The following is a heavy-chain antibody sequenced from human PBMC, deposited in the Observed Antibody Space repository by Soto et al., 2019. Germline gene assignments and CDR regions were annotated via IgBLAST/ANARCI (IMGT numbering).Heavy chain of an antibody. D-gene: IGHD3-10*01. Sequence: PSETQSLTCTVSGGSISSIGYYWSWIRQPPGKGLEWIGSIYYSGSTYYNPSLKSRVTISVDTSKNQFSLKLSSVTAADTAVYYCARQVGGFGELLLTAFDIWGQGTMVTVSS. CDR1: GGSISSIGYY. CDR2: IYYSGST. J-gene: IGHJ3*02. V-gene: IGHV4-39*01. CDR3: ARQVGGFGELLLTAFDI.